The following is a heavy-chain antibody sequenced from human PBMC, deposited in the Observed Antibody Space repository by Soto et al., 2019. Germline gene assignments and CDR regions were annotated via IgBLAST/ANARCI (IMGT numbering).Heavy chain of an antibody. CDR3: ATRDTGRVY. V-gene: IGHV4-4*02. CDR1: GVSIGSHDW. Sequence: QVQLQESGPGLVKPSGTLSLTCAVSGVSIGSHDWWTWVRQPPGKGLEWIGESHQSGNTNYNSSLGSRVTISLDKSKNHFSLQLRSLTVANTAVYYCATRDTGRVYWGQGTLVTVSS. D-gene: IGHD5-18*01. CDR2: SHQSGNT. J-gene: IGHJ4*02.